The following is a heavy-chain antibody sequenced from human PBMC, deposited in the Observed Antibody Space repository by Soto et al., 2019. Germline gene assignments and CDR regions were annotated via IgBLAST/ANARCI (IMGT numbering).Heavy chain of an antibody. J-gene: IGHJ4*02. D-gene: IGHD3-16*02. CDR1: GGSISSGGYY. V-gene: IGHV4-31*03. Sequence: SETLSLTCTVSGGSISSGGYYWSWIRQHPGKGLEWIGYIYYSGSTYYNPSLKSRVTISVDTSKNQFSLKLSSVTAADTAVYYCARVCYDYVWGSYRPTLYFDYWGQGTLVTVSS. CDR2: IYYSGST. CDR3: ARVCYDYVWGSYRPTLYFDY.